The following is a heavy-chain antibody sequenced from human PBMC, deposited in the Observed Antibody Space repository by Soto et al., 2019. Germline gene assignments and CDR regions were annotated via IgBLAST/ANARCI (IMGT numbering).Heavy chain of an antibody. CDR1: GFTFSSYA. V-gene: IGHV3-23*01. J-gene: IGHJ4*02. Sequence: TGGSLRLSCAASGFTFSSYAMSWVRQAPGKGLEWVSAISGSGGSTYYADSVKGRFTISRDNSKNTLYLQMNSLRAEATAVYYCAKDKVNGWPRFFDYWGQGTLVTVSS. CDR2: ISGSGGST. CDR3: AKDKVNGWPRFFDY. D-gene: IGHD6-19*01.